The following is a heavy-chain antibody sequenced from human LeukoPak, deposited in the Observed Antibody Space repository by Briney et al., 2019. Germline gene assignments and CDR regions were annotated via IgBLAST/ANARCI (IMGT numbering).Heavy chain of an antibody. V-gene: IGHV3-23*01. CDR3: AKLGYCSSTNCYYYYYYGMDV. CDR2: ISDSGGNT. Sequence: GGSLRLSCAASRFTFSSSAMSWVRQAPGKGLEWVSIISDSGGNTFYADSVKGRFTISRDNSKNTLYLQMNSLRAEDTAVYSCAKLGYCSSTNCYYYYYYGMDVWGQGTTVTVSS. D-gene: IGHD2-2*01. CDR1: RFTFSSSA. J-gene: IGHJ6*02.